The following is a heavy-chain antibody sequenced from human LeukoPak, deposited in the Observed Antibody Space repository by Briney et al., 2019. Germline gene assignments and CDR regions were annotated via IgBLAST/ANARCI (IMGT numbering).Heavy chain of an antibody. J-gene: IGHJ4*02. V-gene: IGHV4-34*01. CDR1: GGSFSGYY. D-gene: IGHD1-26*01. CDR3: ARHVLSGDVDY. Sequence: PSETLSLTCAVYGGSFSGYYWSWIRQPPGKGLEWIGSIYYSGSTYYNPSLKSRVTISVDTSKNQFSLKLSSVTAADTAVYYCARHVLSGDVDYWGQGTLVTVSS. CDR2: IYYSGST.